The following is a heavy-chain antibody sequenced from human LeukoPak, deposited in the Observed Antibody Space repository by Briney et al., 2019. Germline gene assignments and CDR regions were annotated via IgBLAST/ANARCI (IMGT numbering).Heavy chain of an antibody. CDR2: IYSGDYHT. J-gene: IGHJ4*02. Sequence: GGSLKIPCKCSGYSFTSYLIGWVRQMPGKGLEWRGVIYSGDYHTRYRPSFQGQDTLSAHKHPSTAFLQWSSLKASDTAMYYCARHLSGSYSGYYFDYWGQGTLVSVSS. D-gene: IGHD1-26*01. CDR3: ARHLSGSYSGYYFDY. V-gene: IGHV5-51*01. CDR1: GYSFTSYL.